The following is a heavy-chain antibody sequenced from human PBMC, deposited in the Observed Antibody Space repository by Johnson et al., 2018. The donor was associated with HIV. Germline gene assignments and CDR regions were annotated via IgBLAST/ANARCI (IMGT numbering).Heavy chain of an antibody. CDR3: ARAWVNYYDSPDAFDI. J-gene: IGHJ3*02. CDR1: GFTFDDYA. V-gene: IGHV3-66*01. Sequence: VQLVESGGGLEQPGRSLRLSCEASGFTFDDYAMHWVRQAPGKGLEWVSVIYSGGSTYYADSVKGRFTISRDNSKNTLYLQMNSLRAEDTAVYYCARAWVNYYDSPDAFDIWGQGTMVTVSS. D-gene: IGHD3-22*01. CDR2: IYSGGST.